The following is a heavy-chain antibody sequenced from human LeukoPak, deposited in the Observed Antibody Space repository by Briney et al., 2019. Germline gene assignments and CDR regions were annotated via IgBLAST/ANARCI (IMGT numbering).Heavy chain of an antibody. V-gene: IGHV3-53*01. D-gene: IGHD3-10*01. J-gene: IGHJ4*02. Sequence: GGSLRLSCAASGFSVNNNYMDWVRQAPGKGLEWVSEIDNFGTTYYADSVKGRFTISRDSSRNTMYLQMSSLRAEDTAVYYCAGGPYYGSGSRPSYLNHWGLGTLVTVSS. CDR2: IDNFGTT. CDR3: AGGPYYGSGSRPSYLNH. CDR1: GFSVNNNY.